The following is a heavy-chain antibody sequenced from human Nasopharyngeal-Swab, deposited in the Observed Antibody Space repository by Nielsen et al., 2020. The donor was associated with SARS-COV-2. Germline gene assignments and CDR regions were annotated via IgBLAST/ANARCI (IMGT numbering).Heavy chain of an antibody. J-gene: IGHJ4*02. CDR2: IYYSGST. CDR3: ARASYYYDSSGYYFDY. Sequence: WIRQPPGKGLEWIGSIYYSGSTYYNPSLKSRVTISVDTSKNQFSLKLSSVTAADTAVYYCARASYYYDSSGYYFDYWGQGTLVTVSS. D-gene: IGHD3-22*01. V-gene: IGHV4-39*07.